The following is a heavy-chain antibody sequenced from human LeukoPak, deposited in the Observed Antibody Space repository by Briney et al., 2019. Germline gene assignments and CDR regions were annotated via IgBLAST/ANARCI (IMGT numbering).Heavy chain of an antibody. CDR1: GFMFSGYW. CDR3: AREIVSAVAGNFDH. Sequence: GGSLRLSCAASGFMFSGYWMHWVRQGPEKGLELVSRIDNDGNGIIYADSVKGRFTTSRDNAKNSLYLEMKSLRAEDTAVYYCAREIVSAVAGNFDHWGQGTRVTVSS. J-gene: IGHJ4*02. V-gene: IGHV3-74*01. D-gene: IGHD6-19*01. CDR2: IDNDGNGI.